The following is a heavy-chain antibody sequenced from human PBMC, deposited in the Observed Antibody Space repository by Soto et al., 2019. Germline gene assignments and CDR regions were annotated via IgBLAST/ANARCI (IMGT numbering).Heavy chain of an antibody. CDR2: IDPSDSYT. J-gene: IGHJ5*02. CDR3: ARRSDYDFWSGRGLDP. V-gene: IGHV5-10-1*01. D-gene: IGHD3-3*01. CDR1: GYIFTSYW. Sequence: GESLKISCNGSGYIFTSYWISWVRQMPGKGLEWMGRIDPSDSYTNYSPSFQGHVTISADKSISTAYLQWSSLKASDTAMYYCARRSDYDFWSGRGLDPWGQGTLVTVSS.